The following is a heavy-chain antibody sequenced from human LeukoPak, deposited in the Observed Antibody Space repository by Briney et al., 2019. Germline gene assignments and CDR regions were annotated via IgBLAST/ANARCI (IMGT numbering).Heavy chain of an antibody. Sequence: GGSLRLSCAASGFTVSSSYMSWVRQAPGKGLEWVSAISGSGGSTYYADSVKGRFTISRDNSKNTLYLQMNSLRAEDTAVYYCAKDLRDYYDSSGYYRYWGQGTLVTVSS. D-gene: IGHD3-22*01. V-gene: IGHV3-23*01. CDR3: AKDLRDYYDSSGYYRY. J-gene: IGHJ4*02. CDR1: GFTVSSSY. CDR2: ISGSGGST.